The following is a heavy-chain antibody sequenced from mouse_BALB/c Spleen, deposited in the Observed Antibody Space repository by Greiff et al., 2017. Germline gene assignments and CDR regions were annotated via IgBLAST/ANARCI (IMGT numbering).Heavy chain of an antibody. D-gene: IGHD2-14*01. Sequence: DVQLVESGGGLVKPGGSLKLSCAASGFTFSSYAMSWVRQTPEKRLEWVASISSGGSTYYPDSVKGRFTISRDNARNILYLQMSSLRSEDTAMYYCANRYDDYAMDYWGQGTSVTVSS. CDR3: ANRYDDYAMDY. CDR1: GFTFSSYA. J-gene: IGHJ4*01. V-gene: IGHV5-6-5*01. CDR2: ISSGGST.